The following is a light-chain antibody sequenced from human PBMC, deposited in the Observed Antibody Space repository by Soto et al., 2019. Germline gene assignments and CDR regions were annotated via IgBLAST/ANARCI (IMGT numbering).Light chain of an antibody. J-gene: IGKJ1*01. CDR2: DAS. CDR1: QSIDSY. CDR3: QQTYSTPWT. V-gene: IGKV1-39*01. Sequence: NQMPQSPSSLSASVGDRVTITCRASQSIDSYLNWYQQRPGKAPKLLIHDASSLQSGVPSRFSGSGSGTDFALTISSLQPEDFATIYCQQTYSTPWTFGQGTKVDIK.